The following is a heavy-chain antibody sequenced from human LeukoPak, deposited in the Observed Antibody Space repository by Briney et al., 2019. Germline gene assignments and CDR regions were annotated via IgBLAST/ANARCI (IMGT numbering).Heavy chain of an antibody. CDR1: GYTFTSYD. Sequence: GASVKVSCKASGYTFTSYDNNWVRQATGQGLEWMGWMNPNSGNTGYAQKFQGRVTITRNTSISTAYMELSSLRSEDTAVYYCARGRVVAATFTYYYYMDVWGKGTTVTVSS. CDR2: MNPNSGNT. CDR3: ARGRVVAATFTYYYYMDV. J-gene: IGHJ6*03. D-gene: IGHD2-15*01. V-gene: IGHV1-8*03.